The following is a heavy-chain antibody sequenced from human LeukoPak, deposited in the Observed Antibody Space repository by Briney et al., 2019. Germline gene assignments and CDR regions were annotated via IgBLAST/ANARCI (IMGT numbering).Heavy chain of an antibody. CDR3: ARDSDSGYGPFAS. J-gene: IGHJ4*02. V-gene: IGHV3-53*01. Sequence: GGSLRLSCAASGFTVSNNYMSWVRQAPAKGLEWVSVIHSGGTTNYADSVQGRFTISRDNSKTTVYLHMNSLRAEDTAVYYCARDSDSGYGPFASWGQGTLVTVSS. D-gene: IGHD5-12*01. CDR2: IHSGGTT. CDR1: GFTVSNNY.